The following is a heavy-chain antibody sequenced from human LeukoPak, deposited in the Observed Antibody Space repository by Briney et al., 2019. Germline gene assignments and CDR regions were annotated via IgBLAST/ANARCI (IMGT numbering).Heavy chain of an antibody. Sequence: SQTLSLTCAIFGDSISSNSSWIWIRQSPSRGLEWLGRTYYRSTWYNDYAVSVRGRITVNPDTSKNQFSLHLNSVTPEDTAVYYCARRLTQYDCFDPWGQGILVTVSS. V-gene: IGHV6-1*01. D-gene: IGHD2-2*01. CDR2: TYYRSTWYN. CDR1: GDSISSNSS. CDR3: ARRLTQYDCFDP. J-gene: IGHJ5*02.